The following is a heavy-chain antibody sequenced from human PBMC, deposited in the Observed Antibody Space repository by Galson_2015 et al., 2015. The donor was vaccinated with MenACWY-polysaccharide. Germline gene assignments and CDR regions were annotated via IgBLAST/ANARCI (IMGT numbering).Heavy chain of an antibody. D-gene: IGHD3-9*01. Sequence: SLRLSCAASGFTFGSYWMSWVRQAPGKGLEWVANIKQDGSEKYYVDSVKGRFTISRDNAKNSLYLQMNSLRAEDTAVYYCVRDWYDFDWLFSRMDVWGQGTTVTVSS. J-gene: IGHJ6*02. CDR1: GFTFGSYW. CDR2: IKQDGSEK. V-gene: IGHV3-7*01. CDR3: VRDWYDFDWLFSRMDV.